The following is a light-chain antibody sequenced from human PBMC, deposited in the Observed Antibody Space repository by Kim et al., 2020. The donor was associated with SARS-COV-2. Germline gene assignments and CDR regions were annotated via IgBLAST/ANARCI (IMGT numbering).Light chain of an antibody. Sequence: QPVLTQSPSASASLGTSVKLTCTLSSEYKTYAIAWHQQLPEKGPRYLMNVDSDGSHTRGDGIPDRFSGSSSGAERYLTISSLQPDDEADYYCLTWRPGIRVFGGGTQLTVL. CDR3: LTWRPGIRV. CDR2: VDSDGSH. CDR1: SEYKTYA. J-gene: IGLJ2*01. V-gene: IGLV4-69*01.